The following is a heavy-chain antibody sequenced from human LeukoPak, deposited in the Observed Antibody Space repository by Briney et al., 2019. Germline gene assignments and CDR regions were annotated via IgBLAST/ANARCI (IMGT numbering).Heavy chain of an antibody. CDR2: ISSSSSYI. CDR1: GFTFDDYA. V-gene: IGHV3-21*01. J-gene: IGHJ6*02. Sequence: GGSLRLSCAASGFTFDDYAMHWVRQAPGKGLEWVSSISSSSSYIYYADSVKGRFTISRDNAKNSLYLQMNSLRAEDTAVYYCARWGYCSSTSCYFDYYYYYGMDVWGQGTTVTVSS. D-gene: IGHD2-2*01. CDR3: ARWGYCSSTSCYFDYYYYYGMDV.